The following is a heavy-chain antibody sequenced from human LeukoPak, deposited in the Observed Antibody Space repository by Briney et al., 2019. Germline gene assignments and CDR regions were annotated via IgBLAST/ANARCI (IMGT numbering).Heavy chain of an antibody. Sequence: SVKVSCKASGGSFSSYTIKWVRQAPGQVIELIGAIIPNYGTTNYAQKVQDRITISAASSTSTAYMELISLTSDDTAVYYCARDYKIKAPYFDYWGQGTVVTVSS. J-gene: IGHJ4*02. CDR3: ARDYKIKAPYFDY. D-gene: IGHD3-10*01. V-gene: IGHV1-69*13. CDR2: IIPNYGTT. CDR1: GGSFSSYT.